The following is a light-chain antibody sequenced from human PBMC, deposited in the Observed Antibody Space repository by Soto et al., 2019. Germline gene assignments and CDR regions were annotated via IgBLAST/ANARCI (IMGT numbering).Light chain of an antibody. CDR1: QNINND. Sequence: DIQMTQSPSSLSASVGDRVTITCQASQNINNDLNWYQQKPGRAPKLLIYEASNVEAGVPSRFRGSGSGTEFTLTISSLQSEDFATYYCLQYSGYVPAFGGGTKVDIK. V-gene: IGKV1-33*01. J-gene: IGKJ4*01. CDR2: EAS. CDR3: LQYSGYVPA.